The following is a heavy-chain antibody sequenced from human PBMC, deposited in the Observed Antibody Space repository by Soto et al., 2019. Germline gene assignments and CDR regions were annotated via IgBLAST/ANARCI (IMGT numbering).Heavy chain of an antibody. CDR2: ISGSGGST. Sequence: EVQLLESGGGLVQPGGSLRLSCEASGFTISTYAMSWVRQAPGKGMEWVSAISGSGGSTYYADSVKGRFTISRDNSKKTLYLQMNSLRAEDTAVYYCTKDVQSRITSFGVIITPFDYWGQGTLVTVSS. CDR1: GFTISTYA. J-gene: IGHJ4*02. D-gene: IGHD3-3*01. CDR3: TKDVQSRITSFGVIITPFDY. V-gene: IGHV3-23*01.